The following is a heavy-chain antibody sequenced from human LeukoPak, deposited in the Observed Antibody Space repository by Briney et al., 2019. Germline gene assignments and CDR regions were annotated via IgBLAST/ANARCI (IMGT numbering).Heavy chain of an antibody. CDR3: AKVSAGMGDVDS. CDR2: ISYEGSNK. J-gene: IGHJ4*02. V-gene: IGHV3-30*18. D-gene: IGHD1-26*01. CDR1: GFTFSSYG. Sequence: PGGSLRLSCAASGFTFSSYGMHWVRQAPGKGLEWVAVISYEGSNKYYADSAKGRFTISRDNSKNTLYLQMNSLRVEDTAVYYCAKVSAGMGDVDSWGPGTLVTVSS.